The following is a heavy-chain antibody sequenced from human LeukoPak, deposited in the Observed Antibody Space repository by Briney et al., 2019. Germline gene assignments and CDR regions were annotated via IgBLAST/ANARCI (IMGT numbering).Heavy chain of an antibody. CDR1: XXXXSXYA. CDR3: AKSISPGDDSGDYGY. V-gene: IGHV3-23*01. Sequence: GGSLRLSCXXXXXXXSXYAMSWVRQAPGKGLEWVSAISGSGGSTYYADSVKRRLTISRDNSKNTLYLQMNSLRAEDTAVYYCAKSISPGDDSGDYGYWGQGTLVTVSS. J-gene: IGHJ4*02. D-gene: IGHD4-17*01. CDR2: ISGSGGST.